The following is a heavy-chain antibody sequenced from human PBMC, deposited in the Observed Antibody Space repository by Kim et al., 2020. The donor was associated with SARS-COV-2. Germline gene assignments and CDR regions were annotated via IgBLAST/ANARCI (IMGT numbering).Heavy chain of an antibody. CDR1: GFTFSSYG. V-gene: IGHV3-33*06. Sequence: GGSLRLSCAASGFTFSSYGMHWVRQAPGKGLEWVAVIWYDGSNKYYADSVKGRFTISRDNSKNTLYLQMNSLRAEDTAVYYCAKDIGDSNYSPGGESYYYYYGMDVWGQGTTVTVSS. D-gene: IGHD4-4*01. CDR2: IWYDGSNK. CDR3: AKDIGDSNYSPGGESYYYYYGMDV. J-gene: IGHJ6*02.